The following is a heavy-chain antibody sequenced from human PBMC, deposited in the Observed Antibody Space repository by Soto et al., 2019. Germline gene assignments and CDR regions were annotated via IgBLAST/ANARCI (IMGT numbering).Heavy chain of an antibody. V-gene: IGHV3-33*01. CDR3: ARSLTGTTALDY. CDR1: GFTFSSYG. D-gene: IGHD1-20*01. CDR2: IWYDGSNK. Sequence: GGSLRLSCAASGFTFSSYGMHWVRQAPGKGLEWVAVIWYDGSNKYYADSVKGRFTISRDNSKNTLYLQMNSLRAEDTAVYYCARSLTGTTALDYWGQGTLVTV. J-gene: IGHJ4*02.